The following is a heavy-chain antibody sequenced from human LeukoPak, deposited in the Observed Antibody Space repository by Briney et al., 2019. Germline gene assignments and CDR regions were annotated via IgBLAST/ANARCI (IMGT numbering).Heavy chain of an antibody. CDR3: ARAPDDYDFWSGPFDY. V-gene: IGHV1-18*01. CDR2: ICAYSGNT. D-gene: IGHD3-3*01. Sequence: ASVKVSCKASGYTFTTYGISWVRQAPGQGLEWMGWICAYSGNTNYAQNLQGRVTMTTDTSTSTAYMELRSLRSDDTAVYYCARAPDDYDFWSGPFDYWGRGTLVTVSS. J-gene: IGHJ4*02. CDR1: GYTFTTYG.